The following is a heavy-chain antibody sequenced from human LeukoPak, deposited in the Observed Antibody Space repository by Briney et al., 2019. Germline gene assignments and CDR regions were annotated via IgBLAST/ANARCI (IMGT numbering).Heavy chain of an antibody. V-gene: IGHV4-38-2*01. CDR1: NYSISSGYY. J-gene: IGHJ4*02. CDR3: ASGDGYTFFDY. Sequence: SETLSLTCAVSNYSISSGYYWGWIRQPPGKGLEWIGNIYHSGATYYNPSLKSRVTVSVDTSKNQISLKLTSVTAADTAGYYCASGDGYTFFDYWGPGILVTVSS. CDR2: IYHSGAT. D-gene: IGHD5-24*01.